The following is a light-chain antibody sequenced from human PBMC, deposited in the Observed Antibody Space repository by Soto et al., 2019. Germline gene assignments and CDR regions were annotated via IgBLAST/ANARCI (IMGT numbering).Light chain of an antibody. J-gene: IGKJ2*01. CDR2: GAS. CDR3: QQYGSSPPSWAYLYT. Sequence: EIVLTQSPGTLSLSPGERATLSCRASQSVSSSYLAWYQQKPGQAPRLLIYGASSRATGIPDRFSGSGSGTDFTLTISRLEPEDFAVYYCQQYGSSPPSWAYLYTFGQGTKLEIK. V-gene: IGKV3-20*01. CDR1: QSVSSSY.